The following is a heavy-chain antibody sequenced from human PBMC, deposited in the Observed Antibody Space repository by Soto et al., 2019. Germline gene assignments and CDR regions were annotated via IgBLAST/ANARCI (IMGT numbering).Heavy chain of an antibody. CDR3: ARGNLDV. D-gene: IGHD1-7*01. CDR1: AFTLSKFV. CDR2: TSNDGSNT. V-gene: IGHV3-30-3*01. Sequence: QVQVVESGGGVVQPGKSLRLSCAASAFTLSKFVMHWVRQAPGRGLEWVAVTSNDGSNTFYADSVKGRCTIARDNSKNSVYLRVNSLRTEDTAVYYCARGNLDVWGQGTTVTVSS. J-gene: IGHJ6*02.